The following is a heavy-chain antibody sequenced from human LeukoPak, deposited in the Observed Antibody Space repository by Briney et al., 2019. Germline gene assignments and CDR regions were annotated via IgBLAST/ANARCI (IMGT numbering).Heavy chain of an antibody. CDR1: GGSISSSSDY. D-gene: IGHD6-19*01. V-gene: IGHV4-39*01. Sequence: SETLSLTCTVSGGSISSSSDYWGWIRQPPGKGLEWIGSIYYSGSTYYNPSLKSRVTISVDTSKNQFSLKLSSVAAADTAVYYCARLSGWRAEYFQHRGQGTRVTVSS. CDR3: ARLSGWRAEYFQH. CDR2: IYYSGST. J-gene: IGHJ1*01.